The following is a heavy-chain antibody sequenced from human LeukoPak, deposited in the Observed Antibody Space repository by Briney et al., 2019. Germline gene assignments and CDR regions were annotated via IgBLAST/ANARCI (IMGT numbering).Heavy chain of an antibody. CDR2: INPNSGGT. Sequence: ASVKVSCKASGYTFTGYYMHWVRQAPGQGLEWMGWINPNSGGTNYAQKFQGRVTMTRDTSISTAYMELSRLRSDDTAVYYCAREQRRYCSSTSCYGGTNYFDYWGQGTLVTVSS. J-gene: IGHJ4*02. CDR1: GYTFTGYY. V-gene: IGHV1-2*02. D-gene: IGHD2-2*01. CDR3: AREQRRYCSSTSCYGGTNYFDY.